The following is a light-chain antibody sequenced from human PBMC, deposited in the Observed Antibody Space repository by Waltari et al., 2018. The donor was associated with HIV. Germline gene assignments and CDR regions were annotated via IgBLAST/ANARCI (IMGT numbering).Light chain of an antibody. CDR3: QQYYNYPRLT. Sequence: AIRMTQSPSSFSASTGDRVTITCRASQGISSYLVWYQQKPGKAPKLLIYAASTLQSGVPSRFSGSGSGTDFTLTISCLQSEDFATYYCQQYYNYPRLTFGGGTKVEIK. CDR2: AAS. CDR1: QGISSY. J-gene: IGKJ4*01. V-gene: IGKV1-8*01.